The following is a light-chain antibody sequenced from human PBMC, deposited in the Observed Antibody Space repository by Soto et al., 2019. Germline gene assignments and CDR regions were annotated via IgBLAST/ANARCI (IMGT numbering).Light chain of an antibody. CDR2: DVI. J-gene: IGLJ2*01. V-gene: IGLV2-11*01. Sequence: QSALTQPRSVSGSPGHSVTISCTGTSSDVGSYNYVSWYQQHPGKAPKLMIYDVIKRPSGVPDRFSGSKSGYTTSLTISGLQAEDEADYYCCSYAGSYNLVFGGGTKVTVL. CDR1: SSDVGSYNY. CDR3: CSYAGSYNLV.